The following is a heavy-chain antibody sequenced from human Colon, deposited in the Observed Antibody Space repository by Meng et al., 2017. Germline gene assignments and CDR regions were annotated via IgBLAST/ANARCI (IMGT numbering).Heavy chain of an antibody. CDR3: ARDTLYGTDY. CDR1: GGSLNIGGYH. J-gene: IGHJ4*02. Sequence: QVQLHESGPGLLRPLDDLSLVCTVSGGSLNIGGYHWSWVRQHPGKGLEYIGFMSDSGTTDYNPSLRSRVSISEIGSSKNQFSLTLTSVTAAHTATYFCARDTLYGTDYWGQGVLVTVSS. D-gene: IGHD4-17*01. V-gene: IGHV4-31*03. CDR2: MSDSGTT.